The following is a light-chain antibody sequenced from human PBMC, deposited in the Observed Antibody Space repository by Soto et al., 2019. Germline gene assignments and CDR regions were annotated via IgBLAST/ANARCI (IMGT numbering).Light chain of an antibody. CDR2: AAS. V-gene: IGKV3-20*01. J-gene: IGKJ1*01. CDR1: QSVSSTY. CDR3: QQYGSSRWT. Sequence: EIVLTQSPDTLSLFPGERATLSCRASQSVSSTYLAWYQQKPGQAPRPLISAASGRATGTPDRFSGSGSGTDFTLTISRLEPEDFAVYYCQQYGSSRWTFGQGTKVDIK.